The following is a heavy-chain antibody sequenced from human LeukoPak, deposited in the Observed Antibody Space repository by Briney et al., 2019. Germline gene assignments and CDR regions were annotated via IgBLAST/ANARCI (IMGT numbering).Heavy chain of an antibody. CDR1: GFTFSSYA. CDR2: ISTTRHNT. D-gene: IGHD2-15*01. Sequence: PGGSLRLSCAASGFTFSSYAINWVRQTLGEGLQWVSLISTTRHNTYYADSVKGRFTISRDNSKNTLYLQMSSLRVDDTAVYYCGRDGGNRWFDFWGQGTVVSVSS. V-gene: IGHV3-23*01. J-gene: IGHJ4*02. CDR3: GRDGGNRWFDF.